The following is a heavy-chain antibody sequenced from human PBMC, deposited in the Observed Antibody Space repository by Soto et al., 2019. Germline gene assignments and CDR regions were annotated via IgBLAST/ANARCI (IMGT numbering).Heavy chain of an antibody. CDR1: GFTFRNYA. D-gene: IGHD2-15*01. V-gene: IGHV3-30-3*01. CDR3: ASSGGCSGGTGYSVRGGIDV. CDR2: ISYDGSNI. J-gene: IGHJ6*02. Sequence: GGSLRLSCAASGFTFRNYAMYWVRQAPGKGLEWVAVISYDGSNIYYADSVKGRFTIYRDNSRNTLYLQMNSLRAEDTAVYYCASSGGCSGGTGYSVRGGIDVWGLGTTVTVSS.